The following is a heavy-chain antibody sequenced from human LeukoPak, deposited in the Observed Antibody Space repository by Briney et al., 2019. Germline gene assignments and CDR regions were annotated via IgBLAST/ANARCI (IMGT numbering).Heavy chain of an antibody. CDR1: GFTFRDYD. CDR2: INFSGRVM. D-gene: IGHD5-12*01. V-gene: IGHV3-48*03. J-gene: IGHJ4*02. CDR3: AKGYKGNDARTPSFDS. Sequence: GSLRLSGAASGFTFRDYDMNWARQAPGKGLDWISYINFSGRVMYYAGSVQGRFSISRDNTEKSLFLQMSSLRVAATAVYYCAKGYKGNDARTPSFDSWGQGALVTVSS.